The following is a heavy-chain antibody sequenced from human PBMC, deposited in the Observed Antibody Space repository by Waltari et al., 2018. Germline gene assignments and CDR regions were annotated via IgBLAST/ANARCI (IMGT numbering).Heavy chain of an antibody. CDR3: ARGLWESPPYYYYAMDV. CDR1: GFTLTTHG. Sequence: HVQVVESGGGVVQPGRSLRLSCAASGFTLTTHGMPWVRQAPGKGLEWVTRISHDGSKTFYTDSVRGRFTIARDNSKDTVYLQMNSLRAEDTAVYYCARGLWESPPYYYYAMDVWGQGTTVTVSS. D-gene: IGHD3-10*01. V-gene: IGHV3-30*03. CDR2: ISHDGSKT. J-gene: IGHJ6*02.